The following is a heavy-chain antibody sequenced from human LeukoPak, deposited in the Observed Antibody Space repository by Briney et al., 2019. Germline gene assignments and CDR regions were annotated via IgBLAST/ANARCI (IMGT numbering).Heavy chain of an antibody. CDR3: VKDPRDTYGTNWFVS. CDR2: ISGTGGAT. J-gene: IGHJ5*01. Sequence: GSLRLSCLASGFSFGNYAMSWVRQAPGKGLQWVSQISGTGGATWYAGFARDRFTISRDNSKKTLYLQMSGLRVEETAMYYCVKDPRDTYGTNWFVSWGQGTLLIVSS. CDR1: GFSFGNYA. D-gene: IGHD2-21*01. V-gene: IGHV3-23*01.